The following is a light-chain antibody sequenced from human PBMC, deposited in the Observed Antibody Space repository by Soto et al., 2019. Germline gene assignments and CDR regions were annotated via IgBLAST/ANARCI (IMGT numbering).Light chain of an antibody. Sequence: SYELPQPPSVSVSPGQTASLTCSGDKLGDKYACWYQQKPGQSPVLVIYQDSKRPSGIPERFSGSNSGNTATLTISGTQAMDEADYYCQAWDSSIVVFGGGTQLTVL. CDR2: QDS. CDR1: KLGDKY. CDR3: QAWDSSIVV. J-gene: IGLJ2*01. V-gene: IGLV3-1*01.